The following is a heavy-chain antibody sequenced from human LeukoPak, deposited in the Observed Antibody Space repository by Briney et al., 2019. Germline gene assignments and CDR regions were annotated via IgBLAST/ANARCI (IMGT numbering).Heavy chain of an antibody. Sequence: PSETLSLTCTVSGDSISSYYWSWIRQHPGKGLEWIGYIYYSGSTYYNPSLKSRVTISVDTSKNQFSLKLSSVTAADTAVYYCARGYCSSTSCSLGYWGQGTLVTVSS. J-gene: IGHJ4*02. V-gene: IGHV4-59*06. D-gene: IGHD2-2*01. CDR3: ARGYCSSTSCSLGY. CDR2: IYYSGST. CDR1: GDSISSYY.